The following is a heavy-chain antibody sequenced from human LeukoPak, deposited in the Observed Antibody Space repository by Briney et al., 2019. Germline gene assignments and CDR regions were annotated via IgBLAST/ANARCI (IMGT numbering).Heavy chain of an antibody. CDR2: IWEGGSGM. V-gene: IGHV3-7*01. Sequence: PGGSLRLSCAASGFTFSGYWMNWVRQAPGKGLEWVANIWEGGSGMHYVDSVKGRFTISGDSAKSSLYLQMNSLRAEDSAVYYCARGRDVVATAPFFYYGMDVWGQGTTVTVSS. J-gene: IGHJ6*02. CDR3: ARGRDVVATAPFFYYGMDV. D-gene: IGHD5-12*01. CDR1: GFTFSGYW.